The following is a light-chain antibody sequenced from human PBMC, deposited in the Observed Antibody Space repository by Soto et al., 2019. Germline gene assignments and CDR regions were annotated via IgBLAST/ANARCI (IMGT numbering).Light chain of an antibody. CDR2: EVT. J-gene: IGLJ2*01. CDR3: TSSAGNNNLL. Sequence: QSALTQPPSASGSPGQSVTISCTGTSSDIGAYNYVSWYQQHPGKAPKLLISEVTRRPSGVPDRFSGSKAGNTASLTVSGLQAEDEADYYCTSSAGNNNLLFGGGTQLTVL. CDR1: SSDIGAYNY. V-gene: IGLV2-8*01.